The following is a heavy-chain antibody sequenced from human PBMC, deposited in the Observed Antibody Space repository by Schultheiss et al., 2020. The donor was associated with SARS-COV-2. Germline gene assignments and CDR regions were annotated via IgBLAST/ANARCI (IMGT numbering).Heavy chain of an antibody. D-gene: IGHD2-2*01. CDR3: ARYDCSSTSCYQGDAFDI. Sequence: SGPTLVKPTETLTLTCTVSGFSLSNARMGVSWIRQPPGKGLEWIGEINHSGSTNYNPSLKSRVTISVDKSKNQFSLKLSSVTAADTAVYYCARYDCSSTSCYQGDAFDIWGQGTMVTVSS. J-gene: IGHJ3*02. CDR1: GFSLSNARMG. V-gene: IGHV4-4*02. CDR2: INHSGST.